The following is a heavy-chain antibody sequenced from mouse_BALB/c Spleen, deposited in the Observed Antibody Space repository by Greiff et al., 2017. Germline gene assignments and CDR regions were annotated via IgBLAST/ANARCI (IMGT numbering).Heavy chain of an antibody. D-gene: IGHD2-2*01. CDR3: AREGVTTEGFAY. CDR1: GFNIKDYY. V-gene: IGHV14-1*02. J-gene: IGHJ3*01. Sequence: VQLKQSGAELVRPGALVKLSCKASGFNIKDYYMHWVKQRPEQGLEWIGWIDPENGNTIYDPKFQGKASITADTSSNTAYLQLSSLTSEDTAVYYCAREGVTTEGFAYWGQGTLVTVSA. CDR2: IDPENGNT.